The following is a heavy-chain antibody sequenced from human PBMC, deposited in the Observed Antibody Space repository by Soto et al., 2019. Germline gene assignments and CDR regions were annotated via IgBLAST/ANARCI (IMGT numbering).Heavy chain of an antibody. CDR1: GFTFSDYY. CDR2: VSPSGDAK. V-gene: IGHV3-11*01. J-gene: IGHJ4*02. D-gene: IGHD3-3*02. Sequence: VGSLRLSCVVSGFTFSDYYMTWIRQAPGEGLEWVSYVSPSGDAKSHADSVKGRFTISRDNAKNSLYLQMNSLRVEDTAIYYCARGHLGLDSWGQGIPVTVSS. CDR3: ARGHLGLDS.